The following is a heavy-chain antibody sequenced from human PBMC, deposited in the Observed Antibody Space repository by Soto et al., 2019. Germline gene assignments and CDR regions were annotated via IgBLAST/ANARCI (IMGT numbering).Heavy chain of an antibody. D-gene: IGHD6-13*01. CDR3: ARLEILAAAGTFDY. CDR1: GYTLTSYG. J-gene: IGHJ4*02. V-gene: IGHV1-18*01. Sequence: ASVKVSCKASGYTLTSYGISWVRQAPGQGLEWMGWISAYNGNTNYAQKLQGRVTMTTDTSTSTAYMELRSLRSDDTAVYYCARLEILAAAGTFDYWGQGTLVTVSS. CDR2: ISAYNGNT.